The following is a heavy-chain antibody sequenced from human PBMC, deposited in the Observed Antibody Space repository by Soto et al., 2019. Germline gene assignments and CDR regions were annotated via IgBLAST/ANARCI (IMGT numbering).Heavy chain of an antibody. J-gene: IGHJ6*02. V-gene: IGHV3-43D*04. CDR1: GFTFDDYA. CDR3: AKGFGGAARTFYYYYGMDV. CDR2: ISWDGGST. Sequence: GGSLRLSCAASGFTFDDYAMHWVRQAPGKGLEWVSLISWDGGSTYYADSVKGRFTISRDNSKNSLYLQMNTLRAEDTALYYCAKGFGGAARTFYYYYGMDVWGQGTKVTVS. D-gene: IGHD6-6*01.